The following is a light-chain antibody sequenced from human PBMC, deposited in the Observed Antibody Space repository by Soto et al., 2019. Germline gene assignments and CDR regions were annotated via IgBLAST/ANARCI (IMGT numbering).Light chain of an antibody. CDR2: DAS. CDR3: QQRNNWPPT. Sequence: LTQSPSTLSLSQGDRATLSCRASQSISSYLAWYQQKPGKAPKLLIYDASNWATGIPARFSGSGSGTDFTLTISSLQPEDFAVYYCQQRNNWPPTFGEVTNVDIK. V-gene: IGKV3-11*01. CDR1: QSISSY. J-gene: IGKJ1*01.